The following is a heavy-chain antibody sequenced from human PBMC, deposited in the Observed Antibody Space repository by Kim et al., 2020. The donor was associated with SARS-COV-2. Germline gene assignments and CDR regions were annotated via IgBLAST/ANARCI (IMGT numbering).Heavy chain of an antibody. J-gene: IGHJ6*02. D-gene: IGHD6-13*01. V-gene: IGHV1-8*01. Sequence: ASVKVSCKASGYTFTSYDINWVRQATGQGLEWTGWMNPNSGNTGYAQKFQGRVTMTRNTSISTAYMELSSLRSEDTAVYYCARVIGYRSSWYLGNYYYGMDVWGQGTTVTVSS. CDR2: MNPNSGNT. CDR3: ARVIGYRSSWYLGNYYYGMDV. CDR1: GYTFTSYD.